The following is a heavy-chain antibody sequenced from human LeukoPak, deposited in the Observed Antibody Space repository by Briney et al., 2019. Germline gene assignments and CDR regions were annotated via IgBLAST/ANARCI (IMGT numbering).Heavy chain of an antibody. J-gene: IGHJ6*03. V-gene: IGHV1-18*01. D-gene: IGHD3-22*01. Sequence: ASVKVSCKASGYTFTSYGISWVRQAPGQGVEGMGWISAYNGNTNYAQKLQGRVTMTTDTSTSTAYMELRSLRSDDTAVYYCAREGTHYYDSSGYLMYYMDVWGKGTTVTVSS. CDR2: ISAYNGNT. CDR3: AREGTHYYDSSGYLMYYMDV. CDR1: GYTFTSYG.